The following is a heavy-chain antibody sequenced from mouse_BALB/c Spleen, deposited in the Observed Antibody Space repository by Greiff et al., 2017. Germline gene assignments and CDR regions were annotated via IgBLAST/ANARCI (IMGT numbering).Heavy chain of an antibody. Sequence: EVKVEESGGGLVQPGGSMKLSCVASGFTFSNYWMNWVRQSPEKGLEWVAEIRLKSNNYATHYAESVKGRFTISRDDSKSSVYLQMNNLRAEDTGIYYCGRGYAMDYWGQGTSVTVSS. V-gene: IGHV6-6*02. CDR1: GFTFSNYW. J-gene: IGHJ4*01. CDR3: GRGYAMDY. CDR2: IRLKSNNYAT.